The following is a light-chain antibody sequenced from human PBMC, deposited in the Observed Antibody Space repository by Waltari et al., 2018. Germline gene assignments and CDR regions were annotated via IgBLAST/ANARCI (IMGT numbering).Light chain of an antibody. Sequence: IQITQSPSSLSASVGDRVPITCRSSYRIDNFLNWYQQKPGKAPKVLIYGASTLQSGVPSRFSGSGSGTDFTLTISSLQPEDFATYYCQESYGLPYTFGQGTKLEIK. V-gene: IGKV1-39*01. CDR1: YRIDNF. J-gene: IGKJ2*01. CDR2: GAS. CDR3: QESYGLPYT.